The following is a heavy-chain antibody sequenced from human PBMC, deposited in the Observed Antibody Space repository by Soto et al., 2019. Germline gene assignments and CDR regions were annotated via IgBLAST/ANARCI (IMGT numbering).Heavy chain of an antibody. V-gene: IGHV3-30*18. CDR1: GFTFSSYG. Sequence: GGSLRLSCAASGFTFSSYGMHWVRQAPGKGLEWVAVISYDGSNKYYADSVKGRFTISRDNSKNTLYLQMNSLRDEDTAVYYCAKERWGTSNPFDIWGQGKMVTVSS. D-gene: IGHD1-1*01. CDR3: AKERWGTSNPFDI. CDR2: ISYDGSNK. J-gene: IGHJ3*02.